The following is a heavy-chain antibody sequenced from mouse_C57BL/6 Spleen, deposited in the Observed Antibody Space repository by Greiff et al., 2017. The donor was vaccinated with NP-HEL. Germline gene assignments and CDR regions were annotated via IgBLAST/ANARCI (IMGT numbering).Heavy chain of an antibody. V-gene: IGHV2-9-1*01. CDR3: ARNGAQATGAWFAY. CDR2: IWTGGGT. D-gene: IGHD3-2*02. Sequence: VKLMESGPGLVAPSQSLSITCTVSGFSLTSYAISWVRQPPGKGLEWLGVIWTGGGTNYNSALKSRLSISKDNSKSQVFLKMNSLQTDDTARYYCARNGAQATGAWFAYWGQGTLVTVSA. CDR1: GFSLTSYA. J-gene: IGHJ3*01.